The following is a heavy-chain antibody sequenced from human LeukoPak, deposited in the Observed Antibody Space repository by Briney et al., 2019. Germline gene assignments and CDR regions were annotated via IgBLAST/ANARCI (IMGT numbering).Heavy chain of an antibody. Sequence: SETLSLTCAVYGGSFSGYYWSWIRQPPGKGREWIGEINHSGSTNYNPSLKSRVTISVDTSKNQFSLNLSSVTAADTAVYYCARGRIVGATLLGWGQGTLVTVSS. CDR3: ARGRIVGATLLG. CDR2: INHSGST. D-gene: IGHD1-26*01. V-gene: IGHV4-34*01. J-gene: IGHJ4*02. CDR1: GGSFSGYY.